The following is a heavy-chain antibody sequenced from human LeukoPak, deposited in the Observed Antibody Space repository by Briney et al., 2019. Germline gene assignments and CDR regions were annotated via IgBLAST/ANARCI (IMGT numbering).Heavy chain of an antibody. CDR1: GFTFSSYD. Sequence: PGGSLRLSCAASGFTFSSYDMHWVRQATGKGLEWVSAIGTAGDTYYPGSVTGRFTISRENAKNSLYLTMNSLRAGATAVYYCARGGVRRWLEKFRLDVWGPGT. CDR2: IGTAGDT. D-gene: IGHD2-15*01. CDR3: ARGGVRRWLEKFRLDV. V-gene: IGHV3-13*01. J-gene: IGHJ6*01.